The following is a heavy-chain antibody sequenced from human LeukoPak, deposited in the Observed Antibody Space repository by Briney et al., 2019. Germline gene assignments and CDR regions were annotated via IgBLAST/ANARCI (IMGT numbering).Heavy chain of an antibody. V-gene: IGHV4-34*01. CDR2: IYYSGST. J-gene: IGHJ3*02. CDR3: ARSCRILDIVATIRARLGGNGFDI. D-gene: IGHD5-12*01. CDR1: GGSFSGYY. Sequence: TSETLSLTCAVYGGSFSGYYWSWIRQPPGKGLEWIGSIYYSGSTYYNPSLKSRVTISVDTSKNQFSLKLSSVTAADKAVYYCARSCRILDIVATIRARLGGNGFDIWGQGTMVTVSS.